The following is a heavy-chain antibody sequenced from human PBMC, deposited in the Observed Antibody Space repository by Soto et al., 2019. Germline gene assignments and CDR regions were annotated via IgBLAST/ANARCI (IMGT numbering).Heavy chain of an antibody. CDR3: AAISLILPRIVGATQHDY. CDR1: GFTVSGNY. CDR2: VYIGGNT. D-gene: IGHD1-26*01. V-gene: IGHV3-66*01. J-gene: IGHJ4*02. Sequence: GGSLILSCAASGFTVSGNYMSWVRQAPGKGLEWVSVVYIGGNTYYAESVEDRFTISRDNFQNMLYLQMNSLRSEDTAVYYCAAISLILPRIVGATQHDYWGQGTLVTVSS.